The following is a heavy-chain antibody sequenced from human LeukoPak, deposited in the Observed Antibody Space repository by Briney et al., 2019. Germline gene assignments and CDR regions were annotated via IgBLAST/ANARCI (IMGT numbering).Heavy chain of an antibody. J-gene: IGHJ4*02. Sequence: SVKVSCKASGGTFSSYAISWVRQAPGQGLEWMGRIIPIFGTANYAQKFQGRVTITTDESTSTAYMELSSLRSEDAAVYYCARDDIAASLSSYWGQGTLVTVSS. CDR2: IIPIFGTA. CDR1: GGTFSSYA. D-gene: IGHD6-6*01. V-gene: IGHV1-69*05. CDR3: ARDDIAASLSSY.